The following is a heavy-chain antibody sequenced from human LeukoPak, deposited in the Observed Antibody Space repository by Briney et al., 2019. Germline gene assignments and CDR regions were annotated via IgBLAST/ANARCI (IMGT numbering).Heavy chain of an antibody. CDR3: VAGVGISDFDH. CDR1: GFTVSQAW. J-gene: IGHJ4*02. Sequence: GGSLRLSCAASGFTVSQAWMSWVRQAPGKGLEWVGRMKTITGGGTTDYAAPVQGRFTISRDDSKNTVYLQMNSLKSEDTALYYCVAGVGISDFDHWGPGPPVTVSS. CDR2: MKTITGGGTT. V-gene: IGHV3-15*01. D-gene: IGHD3-16*01.